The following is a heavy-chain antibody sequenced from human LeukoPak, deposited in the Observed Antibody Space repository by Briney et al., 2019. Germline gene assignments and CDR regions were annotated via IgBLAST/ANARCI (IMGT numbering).Heavy chain of an antibody. CDR2: IYYSGST. CDR3: ARGLKAAAYLNY. V-gene: IGHV4-30-4*02. J-gene: IGHJ4*02. Sequence: SETLSLTCTVSGGSISSGDYYWSWIRQPPGKGLEWIGYIYYSGSTYYNPSLKSRVTISVDTSKNQFSLKLSSVTAADTAVYYCARGLKAAAYLNYWGQGTLVTVSS. D-gene: IGHD6-13*01. CDR1: GGSISSGDYY.